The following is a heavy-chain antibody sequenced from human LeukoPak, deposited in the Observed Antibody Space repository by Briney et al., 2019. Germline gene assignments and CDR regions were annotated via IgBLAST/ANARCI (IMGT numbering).Heavy chain of an antibody. D-gene: IGHD1-26*01. J-gene: IGHJ4*02. CDR1: GFTVSSNY. CDR2: IYSNNTT. V-gene: IGHV3-53*01. CDR3: ARVSSGATTVDY. Sequence: PGGSLRLSCAASGFTVSSNYMTWVRQAPGKGLEWVSVIYSNNTTFYADSVKGRFTISRDKSKNTLYLQMNSLRAEDTAVYYCARVSSGATTVDYWGQGTLVTVSS.